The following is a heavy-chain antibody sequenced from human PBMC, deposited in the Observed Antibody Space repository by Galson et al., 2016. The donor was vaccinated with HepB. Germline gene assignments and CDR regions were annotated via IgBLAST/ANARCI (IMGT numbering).Heavy chain of an antibody. D-gene: IGHD3-3*01. CDR1: GYTFTNYW. CDR3: ARRGFFWSGFYSNWYFDL. Sequence: QSGAEVKKPGESLKISCKGSGYTFTNYWIGWVRQMPGKGLEWMGIIYPGDSDTKYRPSFQGQVTISVDKSISTAYLQWNSLKASDTALYYCARRGFFWSGFYSNWYFDLWGRGTLVTVSS. CDR2: IYPGDSDT. J-gene: IGHJ2*01. V-gene: IGHV5-51*01.